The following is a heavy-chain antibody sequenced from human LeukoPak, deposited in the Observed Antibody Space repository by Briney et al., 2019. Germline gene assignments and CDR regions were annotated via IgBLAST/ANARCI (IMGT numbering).Heavy chain of an antibody. Sequence: SETLSLTCTVSGGSISSGGHCWSWIRQHPGKGLEWIGYIYFSGSTNYSPSLKSRVTISVDTSKNQFSLKLNSVTAADTAVYYCARGTRYGSGTYYLDYWGQGTLVTVSS. D-gene: IGHD3-10*01. CDR2: IYFSGST. CDR3: ARGTRYGSGTYYLDY. J-gene: IGHJ4*02. CDR1: GGSISSGGHC. V-gene: IGHV4-61*08.